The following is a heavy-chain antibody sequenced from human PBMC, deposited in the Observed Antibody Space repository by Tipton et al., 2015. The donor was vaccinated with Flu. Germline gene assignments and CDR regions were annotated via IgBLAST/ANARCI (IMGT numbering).Heavy chain of an antibody. D-gene: IGHD3-22*01. J-gene: IGHJ3*02. CDR2: INHSGST. V-gene: IGHV4-34*01. CDR3: ARGAMILAFDI. Sequence: TLSLTCAVYGGSFSGYYWSWIRQPPGKGLEWIGEINHSGSTNYNPSLKSRVTISVDTSKNQFSLKPSSVTAADTAVYYCARGAMILAFDIWGQGTMVTVSS. CDR1: GGSFSGYY.